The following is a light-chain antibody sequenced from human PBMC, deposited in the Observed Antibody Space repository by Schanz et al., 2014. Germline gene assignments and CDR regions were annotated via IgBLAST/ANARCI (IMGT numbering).Light chain of an antibody. CDR2: GAS. J-gene: IGKJ1*01. CDR3: QQYGYSPRT. CDR1: QNIFSN. Sequence: EMVMTQSPATLSVSPGERATLSCRASQNIFSNLAWYQQKSGQAPRLLIFGASTRATGIPARFSGSGSGTGSGTDFTLTISRLEPEDFGVYYCQQYGYSPRTFGQGTRVEIK. V-gene: IGKV3-15*01.